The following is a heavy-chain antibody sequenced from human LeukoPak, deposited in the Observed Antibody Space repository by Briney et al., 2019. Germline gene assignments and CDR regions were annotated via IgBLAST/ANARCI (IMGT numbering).Heavy chain of an antibody. CDR2: IYYSGST. CDR1: GGSISSSSYY. Sequence: SETLSLTCTVSGGSISSSSYYWGWIRQPPGTGLEWIGSIYYSGSTYYNPSLKSRVTISVDTSKNQFSLKLSSVTAADTAVYYCALTSGSTWRIAVAGSGFDYWGQGTLVTVSS. V-gene: IGHV4-39*01. CDR3: ALTSGSTWRIAVAGSGFDY. J-gene: IGHJ4*02. D-gene: IGHD6-19*01.